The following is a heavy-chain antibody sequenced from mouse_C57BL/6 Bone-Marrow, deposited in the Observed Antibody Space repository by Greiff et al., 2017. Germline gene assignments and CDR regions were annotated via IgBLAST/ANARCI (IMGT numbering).Heavy chain of an antibody. Sequence: VQLQQSGPELVKPGASVKISCKASGYTFTDYYMNWVKQSHGKSLEWIGDINPNNGGTSYNQKFKGKATLTVDKSSSTAYMERRSLTSEDSAVYYCASQVTGNFDYWGQGTTLTVSS. CDR3: ASQVTGNFDY. D-gene: IGHD2-12*01. J-gene: IGHJ2*01. V-gene: IGHV1-26*01. CDR1: GYTFTDYY. CDR2: INPNNGGT.